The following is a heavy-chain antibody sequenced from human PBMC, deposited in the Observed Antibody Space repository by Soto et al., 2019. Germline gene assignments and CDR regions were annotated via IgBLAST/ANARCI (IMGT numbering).Heavy chain of an antibody. D-gene: IGHD5-18*01. CDR3: ARRLRGVGGSWIQLWSSFDY. CDR2: LYYSGST. J-gene: IGHJ4*02. CDR1: GGSISSSSYY. V-gene: IGHV4-39*01. Sequence: QLQLQESGPGLVKPSETLSLTCTVSGGSISSSSYYWGWIRQPPGQGLEWIGSLYYSGSTYYNPSLKSRVTISVDTYKNQFSRKLSSVTAADTAVYYCARRLRGVGGSWIQLWSSFDYWCQGTLVSVSS.